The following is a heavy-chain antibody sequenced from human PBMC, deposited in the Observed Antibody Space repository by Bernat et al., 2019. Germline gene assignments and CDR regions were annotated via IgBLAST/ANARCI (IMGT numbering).Heavy chain of an antibody. D-gene: IGHD3-10*01. CDR1: GYTLTELS. CDR2: FDPEDGET. J-gene: IGHJ4*02. Sequence: QVQLVQSGAEVKKPGASVKVSCKVSGYTLTELSMHWVRQAPGKGLEWMGGFDPEDGETIYAKKSQGRVTVTEDASTATAYMELSSLRSGDTAVYYCATPPRLNYYGSESSPSDWGQGTLVTVSS. CDR3: ATPPRLNYYGSESSPSD. V-gene: IGHV1-24*01.